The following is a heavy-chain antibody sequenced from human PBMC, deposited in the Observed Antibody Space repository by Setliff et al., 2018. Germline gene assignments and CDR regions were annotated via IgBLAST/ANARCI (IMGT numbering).Heavy chain of an antibody. J-gene: IGHJ3*02. Sequence: GGSLRLSCAASGFTFSTYWMTWVRQAPGKGLEWVASITHDGSKTYILDSVKGRFTISRDNAKNSLYLQMNSLRAEDTAVYYCARPPNIVVVVAANDAFDIWGQGTMVTVSS. V-gene: IGHV3-7*01. D-gene: IGHD2-15*01. CDR1: GFTFSTYW. CDR2: ITHDGSKT. CDR3: ARPPNIVVVVAANDAFDI.